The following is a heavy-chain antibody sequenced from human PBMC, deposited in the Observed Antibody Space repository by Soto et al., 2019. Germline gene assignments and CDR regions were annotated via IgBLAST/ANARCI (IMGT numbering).Heavy chain of an antibody. V-gene: IGHV3-48*01. D-gene: IGHD1-20*01. CDR3: ATDDNWNDLYDSDY. J-gene: IGHJ4*02. CDR1: GFTFSSHS. Sequence: GGSLRLSCAASGFTFSSHSMNWVRQAPGKGLEWVSYISSSSSTIYYADSVKGRFTISRDNAKNSLYLQMNSLRAEDTAVYYCATDDNWNDLYDSDYWGQGTLVTVSS. CDR2: ISSSSSTI.